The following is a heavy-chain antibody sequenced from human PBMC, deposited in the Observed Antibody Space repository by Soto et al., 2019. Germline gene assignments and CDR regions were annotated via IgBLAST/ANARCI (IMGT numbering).Heavy chain of an antibody. CDR1: GGSFSGYY. V-gene: IGHV4-34*01. CDR3: ARSTPKSSTLFDY. Sequence: PSETLSLTCAVYGGSFSGYYWSWIRQSPGKGLEWIGEINHSGNSNYNPSLKSRVTISVDTSKNQLSLKVTSVTAADTAVYYRARSTPKSSTLFDYWGQGTLVTVSS. D-gene: IGHD6-6*01. J-gene: IGHJ4*02. CDR2: INHSGNS.